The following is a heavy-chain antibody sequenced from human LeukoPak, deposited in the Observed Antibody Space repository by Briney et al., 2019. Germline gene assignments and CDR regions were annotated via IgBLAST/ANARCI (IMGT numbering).Heavy chain of an antibody. D-gene: IGHD6-13*01. Sequence: GRSLRLSCAASGFTFDDYAMHWVRQAPGKGLEWVSGISWNSGSIGYADSVKGRFTISRDNAKNSLYLQMNSLRAEDTPLYYCAKGAVIAAAGPFDYWGQGTLVTVSS. J-gene: IGHJ4*02. CDR2: ISWNSGSI. CDR1: GFTFDDYA. V-gene: IGHV3-9*01. CDR3: AKGAVIAAAGPFDY.